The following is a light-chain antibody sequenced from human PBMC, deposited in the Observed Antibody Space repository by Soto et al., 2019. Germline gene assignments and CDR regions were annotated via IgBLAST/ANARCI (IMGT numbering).Light chain of an antibody. Sequence: DIQLTHSPSTLSAAVGDSVTITCRASQNIRNLLAWYQQKPGKAPKPLIYDASTLKTGVPSRFSGSGSGSEFNFTITGLQPDDFATYFCQQYNTYSTFGQGTRLEI. CDR3: QQYNTYST. CDR2: DAS. V-gene: IGKV1-5*01. J-gene: IGKJ5*01. CDR1: QNIRNL.